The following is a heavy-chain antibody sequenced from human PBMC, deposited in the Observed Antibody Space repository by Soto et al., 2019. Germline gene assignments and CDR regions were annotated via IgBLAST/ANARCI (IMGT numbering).Heavy chain of an antibody. CDR3: ARLAEYCNGIKCYSNFDF. D-gene: IGHD2-15*01. CDR2: MNPSSGET. J-gene: IGHJ4*01. Sequence: AAVKVSCKTSGYNFTNFDINWVRQAPGRGLVWMGWMNPSSGETGSAQNFQGRVTMTRDISTRTFFMQLTSLRSEDTAIYSCARLAEYCNGIKCYSNFDFWGRGTQVTVSS. V-gene: IGHV1-8*01. CDR1: GYNFTNFD.